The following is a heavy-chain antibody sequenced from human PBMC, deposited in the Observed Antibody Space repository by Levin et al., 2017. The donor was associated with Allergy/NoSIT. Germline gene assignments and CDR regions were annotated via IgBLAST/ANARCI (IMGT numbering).Heavy chain of an antibody. V-gene: IGHV3-53*01. J-gene: IGHJ4*02. CDR3: ARVYCSASCFFSTGYFDY. CDR1: GFTVSSNY. Sequence: GGSLRLSCAASGFTVSSNYMSWVRQAPGKGLEWVSVIYSDGSTNYADSVKGRFTISRDNSKNTLYLQMNTLRVEDTAVYYCARVYCSASCFFSTGYFDYWGQGSLVTVSS. CDR2: IYSDGST. D-gene: IGHD2-15*01.